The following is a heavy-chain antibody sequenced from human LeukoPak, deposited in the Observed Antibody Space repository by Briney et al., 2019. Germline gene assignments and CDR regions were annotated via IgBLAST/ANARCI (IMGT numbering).Heavy chain of an antibody. CDR3: ARGRYCSSTSCYTDTTPGDY. CDR2: INPNSGGT. V-gene: IGHV1-2*06. CDR1: GYTFTGYY. J-gene: IGHJ4*02. D-gene: IGHD2-2*02. Sequence: ASVKVSCKASGYTFTGYYMHWVRQAPGQGLEWMGRINPNSGGTNYAQEFQGRVTMTRDTSISTAYMELSRLRSDDTAVYYCARGRYCSSTSCYTDTTPGDYWGQGTLVTVSS.